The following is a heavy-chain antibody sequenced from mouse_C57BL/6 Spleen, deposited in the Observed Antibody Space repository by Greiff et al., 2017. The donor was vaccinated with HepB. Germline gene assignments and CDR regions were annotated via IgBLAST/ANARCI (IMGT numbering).Heavy chain of an antibody. CDR2: IDPENGDT. V-gene: IGHV14-4*01. CDR1: GFNIKDDY. J-gene: IGHJ4*01. CDR3: TSIYDGQRGTMDY. D-gene: IGHD2-3*01. Sequence: EVMLVESGAELVRPGASVKLSCTASGFNIKDDYMHWVKQRPEQGLEWIGWIDPENGDTEYASKFQGKATITADTSSNTAYLQLSSLTSEDTAVYYCTSIYDGQRGTMDYWGQGTSVTVSS.